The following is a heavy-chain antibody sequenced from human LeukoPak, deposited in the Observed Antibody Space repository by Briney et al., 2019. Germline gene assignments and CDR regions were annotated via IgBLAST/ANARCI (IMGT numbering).Heavy chain of an antibody. Sequence: PSETLSLTCTVSGGSISSGGYYGSWIRQHPGKGLEWIGYIYYSGSTYYNPSLKSRVTISVDTSKNQFSLKLSSVTAADTAVYYCARDRITYDAFDIWGQGTMVTVSS. CDR3: ARDRITYDAFDI. D-gene: IGHD3-10*01. J-gene: IGHJ3*02. CDR2: IYYSGST. CDR1: GGSISSGGYY. V-gene: IGHV4-31*03.